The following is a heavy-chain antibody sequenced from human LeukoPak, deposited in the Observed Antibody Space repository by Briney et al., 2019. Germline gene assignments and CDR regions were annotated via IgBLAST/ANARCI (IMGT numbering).Heavy chain of an antibody. CDR3: AKTRYYGSGSYYNGFDY. Sequence: GGSLRLSCAASGFTFSSYAMSWVRQAPGKGLEWVSAISGSGGSTYYADSVKGRFTISRDNSKNTLYLQMNSLRAEDTAVYYCAKTRYYGSGSYYNGFDYWGQGTLVTVSS. J-gene: IGHJ4*02. CDR2: ISGSGGST. V-gene: IGHV3-23*01. CDR1: GFTFSSYA. D-gene: IGHD3-10*01.